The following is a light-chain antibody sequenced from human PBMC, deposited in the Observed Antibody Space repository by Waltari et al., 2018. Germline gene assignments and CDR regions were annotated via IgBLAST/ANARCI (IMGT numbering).Light chain of an antibody. Sequence: EIVLTQSPVTLSLSPGDRVTLSCRASQSPRSDLAWYQQKPGQPPRLLIYDAAKRAAGIPARISGSGSGRDFTLTITSLEPEDFAVYYCLQLSNWPPTLGQGTKVEIK. CDR1: QSPRSD. V-gene: IGKV3-11*02. J-gene: IGKJ1*01. CDR3: LQLSNWPPT. CDR2: DAA.